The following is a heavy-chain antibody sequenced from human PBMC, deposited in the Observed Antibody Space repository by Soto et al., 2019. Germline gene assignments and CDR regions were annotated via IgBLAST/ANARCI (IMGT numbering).Heavy chain of an antibody. CDR1: GGSISSSNW. Sequence: KTSETLSLTCAVSGGSISSSNWWSWVRQPPGKGLEWIGEIYHSGSTNYNPSLKSRVTISVDKSKNQFSLKLSSVTAADTAVYYCASDKRPSIAARPKTNYYYYGMDVWGQGPTVTVSS. CDR2: IYHSGST. D-gene: IGHD6-6*01. V-gene: IGHV4-4*02. J-gene: IGHJ6*02. CDR3: ASDKRPSIAARPKTNYYYYGMDV.